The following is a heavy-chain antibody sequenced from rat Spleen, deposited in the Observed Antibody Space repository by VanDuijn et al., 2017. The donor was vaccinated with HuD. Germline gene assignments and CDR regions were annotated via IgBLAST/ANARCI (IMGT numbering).Heavy chain of an antibody. Sequence: EVQLQESGPGLVKPSQSLSLTCSVTGYSITSSYRWNWIRKFPGNKMEWLGYISYSGSTSYNPSLKSRISITRDTSKNQFFLQLNSVTTEDTATYYCARSPYNNFWFTYWGQGTLVTVSS. CDR1: GYSITSSYR. D-gene: IGHD1-10*01. CDR3: ARSPYNNFWFTY. V-gene: IGHV3-3*01. CDR2: ISYSGST. J-gene: IGHJ3*01.